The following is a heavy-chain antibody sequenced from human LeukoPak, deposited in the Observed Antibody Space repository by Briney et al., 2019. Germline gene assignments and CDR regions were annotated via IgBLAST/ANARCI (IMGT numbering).Heavy chain of an antibody. V-gene: IGHV3-23*01. CDR1: GFTFSSYA. J-gene: IGHJ4*02. D-gene: IGHD2-2*01. CDR3: AKVLRVVPAAAFDY. Sequence: GGSLRLSCAASGFTFSSYAMSWVRQAPGKGLEWASAISGSGGSTYYADSVKGRFTISRDNSKNTLYLQMNSLRAEDTAVYYCAKVLRVVPAAAFDYWGQGTLVTVSS. CDR2: ISGSGGST.